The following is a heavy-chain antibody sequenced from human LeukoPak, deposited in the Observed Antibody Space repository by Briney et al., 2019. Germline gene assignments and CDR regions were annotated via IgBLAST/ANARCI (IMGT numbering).Heavy chain of an antibody. D-gene: IGHD3-9*01. CDR1: GYTFTSYD. J-gene: IGHJ5*02. CDR3: ARGDRDYDILTGYSKSWFDP. Sequence: ASVKVSCKASGYTFTSYDINWVRQTTGQGLGWMGRMNPNSGNTDYAQKFQGRVAITRNTSIYTAYMELSSLTSEDTAVYYCARGDRDYDILTGYSKSWFDPWGQGTLVTVSS. V-gene: IGHV1-8*03. CDR2: MNPNSGNT.